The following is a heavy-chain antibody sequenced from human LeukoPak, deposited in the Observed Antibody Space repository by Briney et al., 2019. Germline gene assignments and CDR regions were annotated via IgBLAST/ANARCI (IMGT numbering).Heavy chain of an antibody. V-gene: IGHV5-10-1*01. CDR1: GYSFTSYW. D-gene: IGHD3-22*01. J-gene: IGHJ4*02. CDR2: IDPSDSYT. Sequence: GESLKISCQGSGYSFTSYWISWVRQMPGKGLEWMGRIDPSDSYTNYSPSFQGHVTISADKSLSTAYLQWSSLRAGDTAIYYCAKAGAYSNGYHEYPNYVDYWGQGALVTVSS. CDR3: AKAGAYSNGYHEYPNYVDY.